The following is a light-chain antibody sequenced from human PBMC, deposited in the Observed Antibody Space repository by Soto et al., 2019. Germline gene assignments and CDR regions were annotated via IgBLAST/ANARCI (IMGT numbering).Light chain of an antibody. V-gene: IGLV1-47*02. CDR2: NND. J-gene: IGLJ1*01. Sequence: QSVLTQPPSASGTPGQRVTISCSGSSSNIGSNFVYWYQQRPGTAPRLLIYNNDQRPSGVPDRFSGSKSGTSASLAISGLRSEDEADYNCAAWDDSLSVRYVFGTGTKLTVL. CDR1: SSNIGSNF. CDR3: AAWDDSLSVRYV.